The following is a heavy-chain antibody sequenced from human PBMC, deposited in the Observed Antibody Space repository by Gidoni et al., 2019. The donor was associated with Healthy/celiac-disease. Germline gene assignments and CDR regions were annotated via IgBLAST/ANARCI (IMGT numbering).Heavy chain of an antibody. D-gene: IGHD6-19*01. Sequence: EVQLVESGGGLVQPGGSLRLSCAASGFPFSSYEMNRVRQAPGKGLEWVSYIRSRCSTIYYADSLKGRITISRDNAKNSLYLQKNRLGAEDTAVYYCARDSSGWNYFDYWGQGTLVTVSS. CDR1: GFPFSSYE. CDR2: IRSRCSTI. CDR3: ARDSSGWNYFDY. J-gene: IGHJ4*02. V-gene: IGHV3-48*03.